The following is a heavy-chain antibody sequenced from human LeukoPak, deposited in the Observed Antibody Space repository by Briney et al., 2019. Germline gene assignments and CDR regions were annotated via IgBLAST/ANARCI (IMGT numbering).Heavy chain of an antibody. J-gene: IGHJ4*02. CDR3: ARGGDSSGYYILPPDY. CDR1: GFTFSSYS. CDR2: ISSSSSYI. V-gene: IGHV3-21*01. Sequence: GGSLRLSCAASGFTFSSYSMNWVRQAPGKGLEWVSSISSSSSYIYYADSVKGRFTISRDNAKNSLYLQMNSLRAEDTAVYYCARGGDSSGYYILPPDYWGQGTLVTVSS. D-gene: IGHD3-22*01.